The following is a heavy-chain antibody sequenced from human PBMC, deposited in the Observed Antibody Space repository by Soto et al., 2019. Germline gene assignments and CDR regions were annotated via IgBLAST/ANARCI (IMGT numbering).Heavy chain of an antibody. CDR3: ARHPFGETSFDP. J-gene: IGHJ5*02. D-gene: IGHD4-17*01. CDR1: GGSISSGAYY. V-gene: IGHV4-31*03. CDR2: IDDSGNT. Sequence: QVQLQESGPGLVKPSQTLSLTCTVSGGSISSGAYYWSWIRQHPVRGLECIGHIDDSGNTSYSPSSKARVSISAATSKHQFSLELKSVSPADTAVGNCARHPFGETSFDPWRQGTLVTASS.